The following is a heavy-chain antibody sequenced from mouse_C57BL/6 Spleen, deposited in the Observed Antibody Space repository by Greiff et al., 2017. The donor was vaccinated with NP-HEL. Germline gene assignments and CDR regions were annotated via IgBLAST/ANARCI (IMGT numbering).Heavy chain of an antibody. CDR1: GFTFSDYG. V-gene: IGHV5-17*01. Sequence: EVKLMESGGGLVKPGGSLKLSCAASGFTFSDYGMHWVRQAPEKGLEWVAYISSGSSTIYYADTVKGRFTISRDNAKNTLFLQMTSLRSEDTAMYYCARDYYGSSYPFDVWGTGTTVTVSS. CDR2: ISSGSSTI. J-gene: IGHJ1*03. D-gene: IGHD1-1*01. CDR3: ARDYYGSSYPFDV.